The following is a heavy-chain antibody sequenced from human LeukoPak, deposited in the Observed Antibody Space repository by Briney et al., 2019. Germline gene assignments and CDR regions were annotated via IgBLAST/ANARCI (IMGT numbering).Heavy chain of an antibody. CDR2: IDQDGSDK. CDR3: ARESTEDRPGS. CDR1: GFTLSDFW. Sequence: GGSLRLSCAASGFTLSDFWMSWVRQAPGKGLEWVANIDQDGSDKNYVGSVKGRFTISRDDAKNSLFLQMNSLRAEDAAVYYCARESTEDRPGSWGQGTLVTVSS. J-gene: IGHJ5*02. D-gene: IGHD5/OR15-5a*01. V-gene: IGHV3-7*01.